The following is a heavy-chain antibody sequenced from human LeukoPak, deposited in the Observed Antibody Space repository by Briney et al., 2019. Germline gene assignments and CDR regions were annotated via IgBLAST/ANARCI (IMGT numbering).Heavy chain of an antibody. CDR1: GYTFTSYD. Sequence: ASVKVSCKASGYTFTSYDINWVRQATGQGLEWMGWMNPNSGNTGYAQKFQGRVTMTRNTSISTAYMELSSLRSEDTAVYYCARGARDVITGNYDFWSGYPGPDYWGQGTLVTASS. CDR2: MNPNSGNT. CDR3: ARGARDVITGNYDFWSGYPGPDY. J-gene: IGHJ4*02. V-gene: IGHV1-8*01. D-gene: IGHD3-3*01.